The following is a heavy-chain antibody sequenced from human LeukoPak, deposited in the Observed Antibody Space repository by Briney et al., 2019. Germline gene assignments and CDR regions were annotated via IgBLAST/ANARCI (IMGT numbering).Heavy chain of an antibody. CDR3: ARDQRFALDY. D-gene: IGHD3-16*01. Sequence: SGGSLRLSCAAPGFTFTDYPMNCVSQPPGRGREWVANIRTSAASAYNTNYADSVQGRVIISRDDAKKTLYLPMNGRRDDDTAVYYCARDQRFALDYWGQGILLTVSS. CDR2: IRTSAASAY. J-gene: IGHJ4*02. CDR1: GFTFTDYP. V-gene: IGHV3-48*02.